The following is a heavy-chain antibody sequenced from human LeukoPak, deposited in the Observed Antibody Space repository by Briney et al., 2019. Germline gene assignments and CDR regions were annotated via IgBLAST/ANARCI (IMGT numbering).Heavy chain of an antibody. V-gene: IGHV1-2*02. CDR3: ARQYDILNGDDY. CDR1: GYTFTGYY. Sequence: ASVKVSCKASGYTFTGYYMHWVRQAPGQGLEWMGWINPNSGGTNYAQKFQGRVTMTRDTSISTAYMELSRLRSDDTAVYYCARQYDILNGDDYWGQGTLVTVSS. J-gene: IGHJ4*02. CDR2: INPNSGGT. D-gene: IGHD3-9*01.